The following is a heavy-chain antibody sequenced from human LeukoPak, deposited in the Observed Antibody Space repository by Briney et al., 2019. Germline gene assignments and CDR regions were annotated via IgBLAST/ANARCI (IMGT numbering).Heavy chain of an antibody. J-gene: IGHJ4*02. Sequence: SETLSLTCTVSGGSISSYYWGWIRQPPGKGLEWIGHIFYSGSTNYNPSLKSRVTVSVDTSKNQFSLELSSVTAADTAVYYCARAGGTKKELDYWGQGTLVTVSS. CDR2: IFYSGST. V-gene: IGHV4-59*01. CDR1: GGSISSYY. D-gene: IGHD3-16*01. CDR3: ARAGGTKKELDY.